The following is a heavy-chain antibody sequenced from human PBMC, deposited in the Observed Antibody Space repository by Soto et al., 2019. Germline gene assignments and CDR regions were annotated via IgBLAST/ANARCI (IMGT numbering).Heavy chain of an antibody. CDR2: ISSSSSTI. Sequence: GGSLRLSCAASGFTFSSYSMNWVRQAPGKGLEWVSYISSSSSTIYYADSVKGRFTISRDNAKNSLYLQMNSLRDEDTAVYYCARRYCSVGSCYYYYYYGMDVWGQGTTVTVSS. CDR3: ARRYCSVGSCYYYYYYGMDV. V-gene: IGHV3-48*02. J-gene: IGHJ6*02. CDR1: GFTFSSYS. D-gene: IGHD2-15*01.